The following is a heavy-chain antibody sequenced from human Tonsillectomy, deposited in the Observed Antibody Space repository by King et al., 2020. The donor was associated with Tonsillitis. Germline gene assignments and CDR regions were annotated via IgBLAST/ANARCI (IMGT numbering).Heavy chain of an antibody. V-gene: IGHV3-30*03. Sequence: HVQLVESGGGVVQPGRSLRLSCAASGFTFSRYGMHWVRQAPGKGLEWVAVISYDGSDKYYADSVKGRFTISRDNSKNTLYLQMNSLRAEDTAVYYSVRDRIAVAAGYFDYWGQGTLVTVSS. CDR3: VRDRIAVAAGYFDY. J-gene: IGHJ4*02. D-gene: IGHD6-19*01. CDR2: ISYDGSDK. CDR1: GFTFSRYG.